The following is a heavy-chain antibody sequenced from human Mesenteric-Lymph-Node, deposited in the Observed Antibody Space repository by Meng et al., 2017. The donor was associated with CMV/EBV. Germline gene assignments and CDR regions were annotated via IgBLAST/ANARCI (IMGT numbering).Heavy chain of an antibody. CDR2: VYRSGTR. J-gene: IGHJ5*02. Sequence: MVGGDSLTSNIKEWGWIRQAPGKGLEWLGHVYRSGTRYYNTSLRSRITISVDTSKNEFSLDLRSVTASDTAVYYCARKWGLYDWFDPWGQGTLVTVSS. V-gene: IGHV4-39*01. D-gene: IGHD2-8*01. CDR1: GDSLTSNIKE. CDR3: ARKWGLYDWFDP.